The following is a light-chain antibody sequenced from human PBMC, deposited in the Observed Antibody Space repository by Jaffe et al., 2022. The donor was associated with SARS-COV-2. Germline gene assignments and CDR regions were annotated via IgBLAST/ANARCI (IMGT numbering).Light chain of an antibody. CDR2: KAS. J-gene: IGKJ1*01. V-gene: IGKV1-5*03. CDR1: QNVNNW. CDR3: QQYHSHPRT. Sequence: DIQMTQSPSTLSASVGDRVTITCRTSQNVNNWLAWYQQKPGKAPNLLIYKASSLESGVPSRFSGSGSGTEFTLTISTLQPDDFATYHCQQYHSHPRTFGQGTKVEVK.